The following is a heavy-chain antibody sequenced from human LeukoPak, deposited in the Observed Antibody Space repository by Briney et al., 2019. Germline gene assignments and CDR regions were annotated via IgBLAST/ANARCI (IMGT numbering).Heavy chain of an antibody. CDR1: GFTFSSYA. D-gene: IGHD3-22*01. CDR3: ARDVYYYDSSGYYDY. CDR2: ISYDGSNK. Sequence: PGGSLRLSCAASGFTFSSYAMPWVRQAPGKGLEWVAVISYDGSNKYYADSVKGRFTISRDNSKNTLYLQMNSLRAEDTAVYYCARDVYYYDSSGYYDYWGQGTLVTVSS. J-gene: IGHJ4*02. V-gene: IGHV3-30-3*01.